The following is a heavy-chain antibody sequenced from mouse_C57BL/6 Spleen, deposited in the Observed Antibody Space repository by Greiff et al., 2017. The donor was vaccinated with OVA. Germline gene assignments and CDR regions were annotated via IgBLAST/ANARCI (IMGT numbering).Heavy chain of an antibody. V-gene: IGHV3-8*01. J-gene: IGHJ1*03. Sequence: EVMLVESGPGLAKPSQTLSLTCSVTGYSITSDYWNWIRKFPGNKLEYMGYISYSGSTYYNPSLKSRISITRDTSKNQYYLQLNSVTTEDTATYYCARSLYYDYEIYWYFDVWGTGTTVTVSS. CDR3: ARSLYYDYEIYWYFDV. CDR1: GYSITSDY. D-gene: IGHD2-4*01. CDR2: ISYSGST.